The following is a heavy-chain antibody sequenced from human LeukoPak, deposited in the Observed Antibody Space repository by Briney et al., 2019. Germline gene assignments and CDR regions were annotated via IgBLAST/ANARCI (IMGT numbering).Heavy chain of an antibody. CDR2: IYYSGST. CDR1: GGSISSYY. V-gene: IGHV4-59*08. D-gene: IGHD2-15*01. J-gene: IGHJ4*02. CDR3: ARRIANVDY. Sequence: SETLSLTCTVSGGSISSYYMSWIRQPPGKGLEWIGYIYYSGSTNYNPSLKSRVTISVDTSKNQFSLKLSSVTAADTAVYYCARRIANVDYWGQGTLVTVSS.